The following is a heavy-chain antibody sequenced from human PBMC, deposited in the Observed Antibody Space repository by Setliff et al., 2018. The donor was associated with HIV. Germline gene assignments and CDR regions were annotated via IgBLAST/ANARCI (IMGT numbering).Heavy chain of an antibody. Sequence: PSETLSLTCAVSGGSISSVNWWTWVRQPPGKGLEWIGEIDHSGGTKYNPSLTGRVTMSVDKSKNQFSLNLNSVTAADTAVYYCAREGSSISPIPLWGQGTLVTVS. CDR3: AREGSSISPIPL. J-gene: IGHJ4*02. V-gene: IGHV4-4*02. CDR1: GGSISSVNW. D-gene: IGHD2-2*01. CDR2: IDHSGGT.